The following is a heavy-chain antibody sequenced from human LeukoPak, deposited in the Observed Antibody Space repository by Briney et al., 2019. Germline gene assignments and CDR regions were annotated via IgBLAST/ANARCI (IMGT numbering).Heavy chain of an antibody. V-gene: IGHV1-18*01. Sequence: ASVKVSCKASGYSFTTYAISWVRQAPGQGLEWMGWISVYNGNTNYAQKVQGRVTMTTDTSTSTAYMELRSLRSDDTAVYYCAREWGLESRGYYYAYWGQGTLVTVSS. CDR3: AREWGLESRGYYYAY. CDR2: ISVYNGNT. J-gene: IGHJ4*02. CDR1: GYSFTTYA. D-gene: IGHD3-22*01.